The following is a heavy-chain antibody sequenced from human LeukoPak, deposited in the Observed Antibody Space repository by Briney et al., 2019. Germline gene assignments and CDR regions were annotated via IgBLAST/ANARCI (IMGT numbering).Heavy chain of an antibody. J-gene: IGHJ3*02. V-gene: IGHV3-23*01. Sequence: GGSLRLSCAASEFTFSNYVMNWVRQAPGKGLEWVSSVRQSGDITYYADSVKGRFTISRDNSKNTLSLQMNSLSREDTAIYYCVRRGGSDGWGAFDIWGQGTVVTVSS. CDR3: VRRGGSDGWGAFDI. D-gene: IGHD5-24*01. CDR2: VRQSGDIT. CDR1: EFTFSNYV.